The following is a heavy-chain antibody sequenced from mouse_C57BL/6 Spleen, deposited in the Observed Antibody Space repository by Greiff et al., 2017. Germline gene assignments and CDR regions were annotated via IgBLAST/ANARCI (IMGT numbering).Heavy chain of an antibody. CDR3: ARWYYGSSYFDV. Sequence: EVQVVESEGGLVQPGSFMKLSCTASGFTFSDYYMAWVRQVPEKGLEWVANINYDGSSTYYLDSLKSRFIISRDNAKNILYLQMSSLKSEDTATYYCARWYYGSSYFDVWGTGTTVTVSS. J-gene: IGHJ1*03. CDR2: INYDGSST. D-gene: IGHD1-1*01. CDR1: GFTFSDYY. V-gene: IGHV5-16*01.